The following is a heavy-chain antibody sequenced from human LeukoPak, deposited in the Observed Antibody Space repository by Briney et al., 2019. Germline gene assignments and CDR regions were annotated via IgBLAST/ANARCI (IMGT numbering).Heavy chain of an antibody. J-gene: IGHJ6*04. CDR3: ARRSWYYYYYGMDV. CDR1: GGSFSGYY. V-gene: IGHV4-34*01. Sequence: SETLSLTCAVYGGSFSGYYWSWIRQPPGKGLEWIGEINHSGSTNYNPSLKSRVTISVDMSKNQFSLKLSSVTAADTAVYYCARRSWYYYYYGMDVWGKGTTVTVSS. D-gene: IGHD6-13*01. CDR2: INHSGST.